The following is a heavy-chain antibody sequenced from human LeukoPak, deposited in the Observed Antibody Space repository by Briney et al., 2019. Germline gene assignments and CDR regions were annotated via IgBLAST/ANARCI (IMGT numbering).Heavy chain of an antibody. J-gene: IGHJ4*02. CDR3: ARDRGLRGYSYGLFDY. Sequence: PSETLSLTCTVSGGSISTSNYYWGWIRQPPGKGLEWIGSIYYSGSTYYNPSLKSRVTISVDTSKNQFSLKLSSVTAADTAVYYCARDRGLRGYSYGLFDYWGQGTLVTVSS. CDR1: GGSISTSNYY. V-gene: IGHV4-39*07. D-gene: IGHD5-18*01. CDR2: IYYSGST.